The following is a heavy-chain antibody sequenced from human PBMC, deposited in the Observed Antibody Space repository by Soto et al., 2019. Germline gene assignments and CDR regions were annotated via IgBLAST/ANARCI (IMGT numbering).Heavy chain of an antibody. J-gene: IGHJ6*02. Sequence: QVQLVQSGAEVKKPGSSVKVSCKASRGTFSSYASSWVRQAPGQGLECMGGIIPIFGTANYAQKFQGRVTITADESTSTAYMELSSLRSEDAAVYYCASSVNYYDNSGYWGSYYYGMDVWGQGTTVTVSS. CDR2: IIPIFGTA. CDR3: ASSVNYYDNSGYWGSYYYGMDV. D-gene: IGHD3-22*01. CDR1: RGTFSSYA. V-gene: IGHV1-69*12.